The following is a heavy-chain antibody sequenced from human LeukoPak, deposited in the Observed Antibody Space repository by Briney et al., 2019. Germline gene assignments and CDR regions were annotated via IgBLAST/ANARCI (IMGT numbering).Heavy chain of an antibody. CDR2: ISYDGSNK. CDR3: ARGRIVARPRAFHI. V-gene: IGHV3-30-3*01. CDR1: GLTFSSYA. J-gene: IGHJ3*02. Sequence: GGSLRLSCAASGLTFSSYAMHWVRQAPGKGLEWVAVISYDGSNKYYADSVKGRFTISRDNSKNTLYLQMNSLRAEDTAVYYCARGRIVARPRAFHIWGQGTMVTVSS. D-gene: IGHD5-12*01.